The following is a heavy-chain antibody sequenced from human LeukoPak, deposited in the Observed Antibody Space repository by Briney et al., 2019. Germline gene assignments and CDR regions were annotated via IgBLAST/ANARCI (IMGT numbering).Heavy chain of an antibody. D-gene: IGHD5-12*01. Sequence: ASVKVSCKASGYTFTSFDINWVRQTAGQGLEWMGWMNPDSGDTGYAPKFQGRVIMTRNTSIRTAYMELSSLTSEDTAVYYCARRTSSGYDYDVFDLWGQGTVVTVSS. CDR2: MNPDSGDT. J-gene: IGHJ3*01. CDR1: GYTFTSFD. CDR3: ARRTSSGYDYDVFDL. V-gene: IGHV1-8*01.